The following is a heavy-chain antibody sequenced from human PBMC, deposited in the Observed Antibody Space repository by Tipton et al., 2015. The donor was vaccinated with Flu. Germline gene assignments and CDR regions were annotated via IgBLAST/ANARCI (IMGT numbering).Heavy chain of an antibody. Sequence: TLSLTCTVSGGSISSYYWGWIRQPPGKGLEWIGSIYYSGSTYYKPSLKSRVTISVATPKNQFSLKLRSVTAADTAVYYCASLPAAIKYYYYMDVWGKGTTVTVSS. CDR1: GGSISSYY. V-gene: IGHV4-39*01. CDR2: IYYSGST. D-gene: IGHD2-2*01. J-gene: IGHJ6*03. CDR3: ASLPAAIKYYYYMDV.